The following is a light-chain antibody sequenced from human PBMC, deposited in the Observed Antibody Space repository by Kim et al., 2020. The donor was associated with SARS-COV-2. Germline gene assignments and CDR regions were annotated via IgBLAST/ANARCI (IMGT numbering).Light chain of an antibody. Sequence: GQAATISCTGTSRDVGCYNYVSWYQQHPGKAPKLMIYDVSKRPSGVPDRFSGSKSGNTASLTISGLQAEDEADYYCCSYAGSYTWVFGGGTQLTVL. CDR2: DVS. CDR3: CSYAGSYTWV. V-gene: IGLV2-11*01. CDR1: SRDVGCYNY. J-gene: IGLJ3*02.